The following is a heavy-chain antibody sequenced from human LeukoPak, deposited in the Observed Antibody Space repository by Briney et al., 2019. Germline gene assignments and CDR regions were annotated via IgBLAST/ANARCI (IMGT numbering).Heavy chain of an antibody. CDR1: GFTVNNFP. CDR3: ARLRWEITHYWYFDL. CDR2: INPSGGDT. Sequence: PGGSLRLSCAASGFTVNNFPISRVRQAPGKGLEWVSAINPSGGDTYFPDSVRGRFPISRDNSKNTVYLQMDSLRVEDTAVYYCARLRWEITHYWYFDLWGRGALVPVSS. D-gene: IGHD4-23*01. J-gene: IGHJ2*01. V-gene: IGHV3-23*01.